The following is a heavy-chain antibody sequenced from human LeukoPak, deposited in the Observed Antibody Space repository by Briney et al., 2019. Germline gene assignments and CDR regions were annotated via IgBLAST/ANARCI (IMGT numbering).Heavy chain of an antibody. CDR2: IWYDGSNK. CDR1: GFTFSSFG. J-gene: IGHJ4*02. Sequence: PGRSLSLSCAASGFTFSSFGMHWVRQAPGKGLEWVAVIWYDGSNKYYADSVKGRFTISRDNSKNTLYLQMNSLRAEDTAVYYCARELPPVVTYYFDYWGQGTLVTVSS. D-gene: IGHD3-22*01. V-gene: IGHV3-33*01. CDR3: ARELPPVVTYYFDY.